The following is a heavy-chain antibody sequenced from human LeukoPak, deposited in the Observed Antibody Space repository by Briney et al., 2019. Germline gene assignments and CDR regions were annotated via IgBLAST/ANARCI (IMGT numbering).Heavy chain of an antibody. V-gene: IGHV3-30*02. D-gene: IGHD6-6*01. CDR2: IRYDGSNK. CDR3: AKDPQTPREAYYFDY. J-gene: IGHJ4*02. CDR1: GFTFSSYG. Sequence: GGSLRLSCAASGFTFSSYGMHWVRQAPGKGLEWVAFIRYDGSNKYYADSVKGRFTISRDNSKNTLYLQMNSLRAEDTAVYYCAKDPQTPREAYYFDYWGQGTLVTVSS.